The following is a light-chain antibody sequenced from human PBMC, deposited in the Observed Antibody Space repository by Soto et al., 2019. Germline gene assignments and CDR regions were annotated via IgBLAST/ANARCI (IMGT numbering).Light chain of an antibody. CDR3: QQYNNWPPYT. V-gene: IGKV3D-15*01. CDR1: QSVSNN. Sequence: EIVMTQSPATLSVSPGERATLSCRASQSVSNNLVWYQQKPGQPPRLLIYGASTRATGIPARFSGSGSGTEFTLTISSLQSEDFAVYYGQQYNNWPPYTFGQGTKLEIK. CDR2: GAS. J-gene: IGKJ2*01.